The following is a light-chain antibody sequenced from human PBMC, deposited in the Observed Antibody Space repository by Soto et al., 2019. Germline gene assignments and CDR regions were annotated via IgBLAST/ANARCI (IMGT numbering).Light chain of an antibody. CDR2: AAS. J-gene: IGKJ5*01. CDR1: QGISSY. V-gene: IGKV1D-8*03. CDR3: QQYGGSIS. Sequence: VVWRSQSPSLIAASTGEKGNISCRMSQGISSYLAWYQQKPGKAPELLIYAASTLQSGVPSRFSGSGSGTEFTLTISRLEPEDFAVYYCQQYGGSISFGQGTRLEIK.